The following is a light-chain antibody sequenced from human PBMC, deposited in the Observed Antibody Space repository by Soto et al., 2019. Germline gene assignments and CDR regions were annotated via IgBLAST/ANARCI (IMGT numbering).Light chain of an antibody. Sequence: EIVMTQSPATLSVSPVERATLSCRASQSVSSNLAWYQQKPGQSPRLLIYGVSTRATGIPARFSGSGSGTEFTLTISSLQSEDFAVYYCQQYNNWPLTFGQGTKVDIK. CDR1: QSVSSN. CDR3: QQYNNWPLT. J-gene: IGKJ1*01. CDR2: GVS. V-gene: IGKV3-15*01.